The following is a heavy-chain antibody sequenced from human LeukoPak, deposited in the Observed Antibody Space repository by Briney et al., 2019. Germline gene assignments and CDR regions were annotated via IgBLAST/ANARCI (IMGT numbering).Heavy chain of an antibody. J-gene: IGHJ6*02. D-gene: IGHD2-15*01. CDR1: GFTFSGYE. Sequence: GGSLRLSCEVSGFTFSGYEMNWVRQAPGKGLMWVSRINGDGISTYYADSVRGRFIISRDNAKNTLYLQMNSLRAEDTAVYYCTRDDCSGGRCNTYYGMDVWGQGTTVIVSS. CDR2: INGDGIST. CDR3: TRDDCSGGRCNTYYGMDV. V-gene: IGHV3-74*01.